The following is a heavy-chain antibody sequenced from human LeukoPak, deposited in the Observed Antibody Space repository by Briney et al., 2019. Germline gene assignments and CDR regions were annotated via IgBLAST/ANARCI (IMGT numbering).Heavy chain of an antibody. CDR1: GFTFSSYA. CDR3: AREGSGRTAYNDGLDV. Sequence: GGSLRLSCAASGFTFSSYAMSWVRQAPGKGLEWVSVIRSGGSTVYADSVKGRFTISRDNSKNTLYLQLNSLRAEDTAVYYCAREGSGRTAYNDGLDVWGQGTMVTVSS. V-gene: IGHV3-23*01. D-gene: IGHD3-10*01. J-gene: IGHJ3*01. CDR2: IRSGGST.